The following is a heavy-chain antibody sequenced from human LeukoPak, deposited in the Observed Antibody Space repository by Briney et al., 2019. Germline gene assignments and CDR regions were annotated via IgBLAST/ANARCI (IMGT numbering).Heavy chain of an antibody. V-gene: IGHV3-21*01. CDR1: GFTFSTYY. J-gene: IGHJ4*02. D-gene: IGHD3-22*01. CDR2: ISGSSTDL. Sequence: GGSLRLSCAASGFTFSTYYMTWVRQAPGKGLEWVSSISGSSTDLYYADSVKGRFTISRDNAKNSLYLQINSLRAEDTAIYYCARRGYYDSSGYDYWGQGTLVTVSS. CDR3: ARRGYYDSSGYDY.